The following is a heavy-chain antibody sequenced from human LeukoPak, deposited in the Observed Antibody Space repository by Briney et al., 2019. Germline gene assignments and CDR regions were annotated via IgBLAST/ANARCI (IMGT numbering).Heavy chain of an antibody. Sequence: PSETLSLTCAVYGGSFSGYYWSWIRQPPGKGLEWIGEINHSGSTNYNPSLKSRVTISVDTSKNQFSLKLSSVTAADTAVYYYARSNSGTYYYDSSGYSPYYFDYWGQGTLVTVSS. CDR2: INHSGST. CDR3: ARSNSGTYYYDSSGYSPYYFDY. V-gene: IGHV4-34*01. D-gene: IGHD3-22*01. J-gene: IGHJ4*02. CDR1: GGSFSGYY.